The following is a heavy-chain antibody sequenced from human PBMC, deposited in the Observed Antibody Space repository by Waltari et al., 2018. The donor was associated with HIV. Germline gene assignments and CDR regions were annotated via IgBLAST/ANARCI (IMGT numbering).Heavy chain of an antibody. CDR2: IVRSGATK. J-gene: IGHJ5*02. Sequence: EVQVLESGGGLVQPGGSLRLSCAASGFTFSAYAMGWVRRAPGKGVGWVSAIVRSGATKFYADSGKGRFTISRDNSKNTLYLQMNSLRAEDTAVYYCARGHRETVTTLRFDPWGQGTLVTVSS. V-gene: IGHV3-23*01. D-gene: IGHD4-17*01. CDR1: GFTFSAYA. CDR3: ARGHRETVTTLRFDP.